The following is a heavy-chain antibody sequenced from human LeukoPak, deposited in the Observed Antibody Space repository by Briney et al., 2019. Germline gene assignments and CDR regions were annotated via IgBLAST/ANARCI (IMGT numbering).Heavy chain of an antibody. V-gene: IGHV1-46*01. CDR3: ARGYYYDSSGYWYYFDY. CDR2: INPSGGST. CDR1: GYTFTSYY. D-gene: IGHD3-22*01. J-gene: IGHJ4*02. Sequence: GASVKVSCKASGYTFTSYYMHWVRQAPGQGLEWMGIINPSGGSTSYAQKFQGRVTMARDTSTSTVYMELSSLRSEDTAVYYCARGYYYDSSGYWYYFDYWGQGTLVTVSS.